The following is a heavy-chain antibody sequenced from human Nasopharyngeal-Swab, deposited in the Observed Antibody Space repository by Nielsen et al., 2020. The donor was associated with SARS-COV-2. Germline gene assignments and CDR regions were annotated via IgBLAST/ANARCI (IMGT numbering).Heavy chain of an antibody. CDR3: ARDGLDYDFWSAYFMDV. D-gene: IGHD3-3*01. V-gene: IGHV3-21*01. Sequence: GGSLRLSCAASGFTFSSYAMTWVRQAPGKGLEWVSAISAGGGSTYYADSVKGRFTISRDNAKNSLYLQMNSLRAEDTAVYYCARDGLDYDFWSAYFMDVWGQGTTVTVSS. CDR1: GFTFSSYA. J-gene: IGHJ6*02. CDR2: ISAGGGST.